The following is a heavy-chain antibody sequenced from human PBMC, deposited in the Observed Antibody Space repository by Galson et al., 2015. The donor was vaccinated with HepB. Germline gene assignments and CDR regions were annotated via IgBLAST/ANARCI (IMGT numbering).Heavy chain of an antibody. Sequence: SVKVSCKASGYTFTGYYMHWVRQAPGQGLEWMGWINPNSGGTNYAQKFQGRVTMTRDTSISTAYMELSRLRSDDTAVYYCARVLPYCSSTSCYMDVWGKGTTVTVSS. V-gene: IGHV1-2*02. J-gene: IGHJ6*03. CDR1: GYTFTGYY. CDR3: ARVLPYCSSTSCYMDV. D-gene: IGHD2-2*01. CDR2: INPNSGGT.